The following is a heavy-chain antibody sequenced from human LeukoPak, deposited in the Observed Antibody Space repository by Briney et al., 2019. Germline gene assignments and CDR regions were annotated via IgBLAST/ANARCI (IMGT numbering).Heavy chain of an antibody. V-gene: IGHV3-30*04. Sequence: GGSLRLACVASGLAFSSYSMHWVRQAPGKGLEWVGVISYDGSDEYYTDSVKGRFTISRDNSKNTVYLQMNSLRADDTAVYYCARDFTPEWFDIHWGQGTLVTVS. CDR3: ARDFTPEWFDIH. CDR2: ISYDGSDE. J-gene: IGHJ4*02. D-gene: IGHD3-3*01. CDR1: GLAFSSYS.